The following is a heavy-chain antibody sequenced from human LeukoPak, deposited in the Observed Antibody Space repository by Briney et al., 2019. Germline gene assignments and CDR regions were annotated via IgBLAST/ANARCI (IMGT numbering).Heavy chain of an antibody. CDR3: ARDISYGSGSYGWFDP. CDR1: GGSFSGYY. V-gene: IGHV4-34*01. J-gene: IGHJ5*02. CDR2: INHSGST. Sequence: SETLSLTCAVYGGSFSGYYWSWIRQPPGKGLEWIGEINHSGSTNYNPSLKSRVTISVDTSKNQFSLKLSSVTAADTAVYYCARDISYGSGSYGWFDPWGQGTLVTVSS. D-gene: IGHD3-10*01.